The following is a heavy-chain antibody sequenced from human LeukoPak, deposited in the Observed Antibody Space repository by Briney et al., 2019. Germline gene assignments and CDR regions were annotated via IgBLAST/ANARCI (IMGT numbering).Heavy chain of an antibody. CDR2: ISYDGSRK. V-gene: IGHV3-30*04. J-gene: IGHJ4*02. Sequence: GGSLRLSCAASGFTFSNYAMHWVRQAPGKGLEWVAVISYDGSRKYYSDSVKGRLTISRDNSKNTVYVQMNSLRVEDTAVYYCARALGYSYEGYWGQGTLVTVSS. CDR3: ARALGYSYEGY. D-gene: IGHD5-18*01. CDR1: GFTFSNYA.